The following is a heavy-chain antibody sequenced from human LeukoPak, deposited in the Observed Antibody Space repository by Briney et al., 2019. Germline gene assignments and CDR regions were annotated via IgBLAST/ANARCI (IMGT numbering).Heavy chain of an antibody. D-gene: IGHD2-2*02. V-gene: IGHV1-46*01. CDR1: GYTFTSYY. Sequence: ASVKVSCKASGYTFTSYYMHWVRQAPGQGLEWMGIINPSGGSTSYVQKFQGRVTMTRDTSTSTVYMELSSLRSEDTAVYYCARGGVDCSSTSCYKAKNRGYYFDYWGQGTLVTVSS. J-gene: IGHJ4*02. CDR2: INPSGGST. CDR3: ARGGVDCSSTSCYKAKNRGYYFDY.